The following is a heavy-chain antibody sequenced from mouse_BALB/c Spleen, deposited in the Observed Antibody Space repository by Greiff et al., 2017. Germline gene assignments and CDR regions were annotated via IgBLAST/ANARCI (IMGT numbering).Heavy chain of an antibody. J-gene: IGHJ2*01. Sequence: EVQRVESGPGLVKPSQSLSLTCSVTGYSITSGYYWNWIRQFPGNKLEWMGYISYDGSNNYNPSLKNRISITRDTSKNQFFLKLNSVTTEDTATYYCARGLYGYDEGYYFDYWGQGTTLTVSS. CDR1: GYSITSGYY. D-gene: IGHD2-2*01. CDR2: ISYDGSN. V-gene: IGHV3-6*02. CDR3: ARGLYGYDEGYYFDY.